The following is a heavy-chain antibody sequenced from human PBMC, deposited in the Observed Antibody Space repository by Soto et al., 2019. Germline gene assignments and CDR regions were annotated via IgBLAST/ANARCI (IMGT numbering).Heavy chain of an antibody. J-gene: IGHJ4*02. Sequence: QVQLVQSGAEVKKPGSSVKVSCKASGGTFSSYTISWVRQAPGQGHEWMGRIIPILGIANYAQKFQGRVTITADKSTSTAYMELSSLRSEDTAVYYCARGSSGWYYYWGQGTLVTVSS. CDR1: GGTFSSYT. V-gene: IGHV1-69*02. D-gene: IGHD6-19*01. CDR2: IIPILGIA. CDR3: ARGSSGWYYY.